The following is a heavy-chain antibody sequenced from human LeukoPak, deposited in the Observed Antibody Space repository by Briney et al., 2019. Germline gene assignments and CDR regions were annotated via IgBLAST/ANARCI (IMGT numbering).Heavy chain of an antibody. J-gene: IGHJ4*02. CDR1: QFTFSNAW. CDR3: TTGGDSSSWYEGYFDY. D-gene: IGHD6-13*01. Sequence: GGSLRLSCAVSQFTFSNAWMSWVRQAPGKGLEWVGRIKSKSDGGATDYAAPVKGRFTISRDDSENMLYLQMNSLKTEDTAVYYCTTGGDSSSWYEGYFDYWGQGTLVTVSS. CDR2: IKSKSDGGAT. V-gene: IGHV3-15*01.